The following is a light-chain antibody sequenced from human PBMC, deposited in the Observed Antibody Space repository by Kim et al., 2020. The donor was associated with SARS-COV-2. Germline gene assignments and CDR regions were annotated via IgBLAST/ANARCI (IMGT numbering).Light chain of an antibody. V-gene: IGKV3-11*01. J-gene: IGKJ1*01. CDR3: QQRSNWPWT. CDR2: DAS. CDR1: QSVSNS. Sequence: EIVLTQSPATLSLSPGERATLSCRASQSVSNSLAWYQQRPGQAPRLLMYDASNRATGIPARFSGSGSGTDFTLTISSLEPEDFAVYHCQQRSNWPWTFGPGTKVDIK.